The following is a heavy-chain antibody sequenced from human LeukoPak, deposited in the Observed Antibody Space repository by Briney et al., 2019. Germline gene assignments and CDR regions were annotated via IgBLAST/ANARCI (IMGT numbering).Heavy chain of an antibody. D-gene: IGHD3-22*01. Sequence: ASVKVSCKASGYTFTSYYMHWVRQAPGQGLEWMGIINPSGGSTSYAQKFQGRVTMTRDMSTSTVYMELSSLRSEDTAVYYCARDSYGGPDYYDSSGYYYPLDYWGQGTLVTVSS. CDR1: GYTFTSYY. V-gene: IGHV1-46*01. CDR3: ARDSYGGPDYYDSSGYYYPLDY. CDR2: INPSGGST. J-gene: IGHJ4*02.